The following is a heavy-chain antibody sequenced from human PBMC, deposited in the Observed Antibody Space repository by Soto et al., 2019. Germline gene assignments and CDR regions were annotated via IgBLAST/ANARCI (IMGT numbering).Heavy chain of an antibody. D-gene: IGHD6-19*01. V-gene: IGHV1-18*01. CDR1: GYTFTSYG. CDR2: ISAYNGNT. CDR3: ARGGPIAVADSTFLDY. J-gene: IGHJ4*02. Sequence: QVQLVQSGAEVKKPGASVKVSCKASGYTFTSYGISWVRQAPGQGLEWMGWISAYNGNTNYAQKLQGRVTMTTDTXTXXAYMELRSLRSDDTAVYYCARGGPIAVADSTFLDYWGQGTLVTVSS.